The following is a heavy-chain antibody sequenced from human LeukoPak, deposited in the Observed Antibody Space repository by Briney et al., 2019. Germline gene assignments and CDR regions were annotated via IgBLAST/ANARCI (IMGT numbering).Heavy chain of an antibody. CDR3: ARVSAGGGSEWVDN. D-gene: IGHD1-26*01. CDR2: ISYSGRA. V-gene: IGHV4-59*01. Sequence: SETLSLTCTVSGDSITDYYWSWIPQPPGKALEWIGYISYSGRATYNPSVKSRVTISLATSRTQFSLSLTSVTAADTAVYYCARVSAGGGSEWVDNWGQGTLVTVSS. J-gene: IGHJ5*02. CDR1: GDSITDYY.